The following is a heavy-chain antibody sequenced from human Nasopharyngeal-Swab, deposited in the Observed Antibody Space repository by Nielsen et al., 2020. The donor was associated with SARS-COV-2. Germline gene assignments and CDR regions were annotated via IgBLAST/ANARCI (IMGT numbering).Heavy chain of an antibody. D-gene: IGHD3-22*01. CDR3: ARGYYDRARDY. Sequence: SETLSLTCAVYGGSFSGYYWSWIRQPPGKGLEWIGEINHSGSTNYNPSLKSRVTISVDTSKNQFSLKLSSVTAADTAVYYCARGYYDRARDYWGQGTLVTVSS. V-gene: IGHV4-34*01. J-gene: IGHJ4*02. CDR2: INHSGST. CDR1: GGSFSGYY.